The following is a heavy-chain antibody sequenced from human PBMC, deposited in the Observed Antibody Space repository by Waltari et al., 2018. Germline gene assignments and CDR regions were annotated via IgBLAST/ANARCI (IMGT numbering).Heavy chain of an antibody. J-gene: IGHJ4*02. Sequence: EVQLVESGGDLVQPGGSLRLSCAASGFTFIGYGMDWVRQAPGKGLEWVSYISSNSRTINYADSVMGRFSISRDNAKNSLYLQMNSLRAEDTAIYYCVRDTSDWGQGTLVTVSS. V-gene: IGHV3-48*04. CDR1: GFTFIGYG. CDR2: ISSNSRTI. CDR3: VRDTSD.